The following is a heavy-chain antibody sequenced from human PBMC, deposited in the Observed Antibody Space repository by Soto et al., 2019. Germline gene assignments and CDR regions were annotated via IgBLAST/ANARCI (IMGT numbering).Heavy chain of an antibody. V-gene: IGHV4-31*03. CDR2: IDNSGSA. CDR1: GGSISSGGYY. CDR3: TRVGNGKWFDP. D-gene: IGHD4-4*01. J-gene: IGHJ5*02. Sequence: QVQLQESGPGLVKPSQTLSLTCTVSGGSISSGGYYWSWIRQHPGRGPEWIGFIDNSGSAYYYPSLKSRVTISVDTSKNQFSLKMSSVTAADTAVYYCTRVGNGKWFDPWGRGTLVTVSS.